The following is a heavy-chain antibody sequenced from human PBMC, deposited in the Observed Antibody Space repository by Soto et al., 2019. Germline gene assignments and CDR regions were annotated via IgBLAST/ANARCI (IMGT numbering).Heavy chain of an antibody. CDR1: GGSISSYH. CDR3: ARHATMGRFDY. J-gene: IGHJ4*02. V-gene: IGHV4-59*08. D-gene: IGHD1-1*01. Sequence: SETLSLTCTVSGGSISSYHWSWIRQPPGKGLEWIGYIYYSGSTNYNPSLKSRVTISVDTSKNQFSLKLSSVTAADTAVYYCARHATMGRFDYWGQGTLVTVSS. CDR2: IYYSGST.